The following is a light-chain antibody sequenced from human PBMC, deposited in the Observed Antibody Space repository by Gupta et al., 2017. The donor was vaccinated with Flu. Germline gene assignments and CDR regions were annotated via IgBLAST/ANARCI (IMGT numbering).Light chain of an antibody. CDR2: DAS. CDR1: PSVSSY. J-gene: IGKJ4*01. V-gene: IGKV3-11*01. Sequence: EIVLTQSPATLSLSPGERATLSCRASPSVSSYLAWYQQKPGQAPRLLIYDASNRATGIPARFSGSGSGTDFTLTISRLEPEDFAVYYCQQRSNWPRLTFGGGTKVEIK. CDR3: QQRSNWPRLT.